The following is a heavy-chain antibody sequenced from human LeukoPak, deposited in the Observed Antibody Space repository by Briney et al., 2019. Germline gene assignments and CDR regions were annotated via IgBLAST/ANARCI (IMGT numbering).Heavy chain of an antibody. CDR1: GFIFSNYW. CDR2: IKQDGSEK. CDR3: AREDHSKYEY. J-gene: IGHJ4*02. Sequence: GGSLRLSCAASGFIFSNYWMRWVRQAPGKGLEWVASIKQDGSEKYYMDFVKGRFTISKDNAKDSLYLQINSLRAEDTAVYYCAREDHSKYEYWGQGTPVTVSS. D-gene: IGHD4-11*01. V-gene: IGHV3-7*01.